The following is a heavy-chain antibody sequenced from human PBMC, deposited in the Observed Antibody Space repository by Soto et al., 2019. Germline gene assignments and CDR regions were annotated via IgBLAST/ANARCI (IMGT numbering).Heavy chain of an antibody. CDR1: EGSFGDYY. CDR2: INHSGST. Sequence: SETLCLTYAVDEGSFGDYYCPCIRQPPGTGLEWIGEINHSGSTNYNPSLKSRVTISVDTSKNQFSLKLTSVTAADTAVYDCARDKITALFDYWGQGTLVTVSS. J-gene: IGHJ4*02. D-gene: IGHD3-10*01. V-gene: IGHV4-34*01. CDR3: ARDKITALFDY.